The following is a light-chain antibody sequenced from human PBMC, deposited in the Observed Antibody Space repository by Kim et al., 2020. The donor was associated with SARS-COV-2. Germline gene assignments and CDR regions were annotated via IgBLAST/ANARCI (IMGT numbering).Light chain of an antibody. CDR2: GNS. Sequence: GQRVTISCTGSSYNIGAGYDVHWYQQLPGTAPKLLIYGNSNRPSGVPDRFSGSKSGTSASLAITGLQAEDEADYYCQSYDSSLSVVFGGGTQLTVL. CDR1: SYNIGAGYD. CDR3: QSYDSSLSVV. V-gene: IGLV1-40*01. J-gene: IGLJ3*02.